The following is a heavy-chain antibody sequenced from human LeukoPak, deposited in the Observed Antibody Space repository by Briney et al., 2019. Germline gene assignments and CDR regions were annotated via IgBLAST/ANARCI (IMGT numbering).Heavy chain of an antibody. CDR3: AKPRSGSGSFFRGYCFDY. CDR1: GFTFSTYA. D-gene: IGHD3-10*01. Sequence: GGSLRLSCAASGFTFSTYAMSWVRQTPGKGLEWVSDISGNGADTYYADSVKGRLTISRDNFKNTLYLQMNSLRAEDTAVYYCAKPRSGSGSFFRGYCFDYWGQGTLVTVSS. J-gene: IGHJ4*02. CDR2: ISGNGADT. V-gene: IGHV3-23*01.